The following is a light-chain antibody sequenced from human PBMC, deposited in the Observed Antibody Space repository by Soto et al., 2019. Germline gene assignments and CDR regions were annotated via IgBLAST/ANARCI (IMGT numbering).Light chain of an antibody. CDR1: QSLVHPDGNIY. Sequence: DVVMTQSPLSLPVTLGQPASISCRSSQSLVHPDGNIYLSWFQQRPGQSPRRLIYKVSNRDSGVPARFSGSGSGTDFALKISRVEAEDVGVYYCMQGTHWPITFGQGTRLEIK. CDR2: KVS. J-gene: IGKJ5*01. CDR3: MQGTHWPIT. V-gene: IGKV2-30*02.